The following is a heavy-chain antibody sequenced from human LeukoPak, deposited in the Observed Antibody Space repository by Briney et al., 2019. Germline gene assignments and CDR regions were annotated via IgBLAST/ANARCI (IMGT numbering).Heavy chain of an antibody. CDR2: ISSSSSTI. Sequence: PGGSLRLSCAASGFTFSSFWMSWVRQAPGKGLEGVSYISSSSSTIYYADSVKGRFTISRDNAKNSLYLQVNSLRADDTAVYYCARELSGIGRYYFYYYMDVWGKGTTVTVSS. CDR3: ARELSGIGRYYFYYYMDV. J-gene: IGHJ6*03. D-gene: IGHD6-19*01. V-gene: IGHV3-48*01. CDR1: GFTFSSFW.